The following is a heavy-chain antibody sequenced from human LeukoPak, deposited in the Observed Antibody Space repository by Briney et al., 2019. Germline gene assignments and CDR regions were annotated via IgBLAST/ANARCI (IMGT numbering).Heavy chain of an antibody. Sequence: GGSLKLSCAASGFTFSGSAMHWVRQASGKGLEWVGRIRSKANSYATAYAASVKGRFTISRDDSKNTAYLQMNSLKTEDTAVYYCTPYLWRGSGSQNVPRHYYGMDVWGQGTTVTVSS. CDR1: GFTFSGSA. CDR3: TPYLWRGSGSQNVPRHYYGMDV. D-gene: IGHD3-10*01. J-gene: IGHJ6*02. CDR2: IRSKANSYAT. V-gene: IGHV3-73*01.